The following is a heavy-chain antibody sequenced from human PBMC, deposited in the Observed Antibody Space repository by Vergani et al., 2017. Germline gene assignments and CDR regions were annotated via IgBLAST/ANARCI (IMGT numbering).Heavy chain of an antibody. V-gene: IGHV3-23*01. CDR2: VSGSSSTP. CDR1: GFRFPGYA. CDR3: TKGSPGYTGYFFDY. J-gene: IGHJ4*02. Sequence: EVQLLESVGGLVQPGGSLRLSCEASGFRFPGYAMSWVRQAPGKGLEWVSSVSGSSSTPYYADSVKGRFIISRDNSKNTLHLQMNSLRADDTAVYYCTKGSPGYTGYFFDYWGQGTLATVSS. D-gene: IGHD5-12*01.